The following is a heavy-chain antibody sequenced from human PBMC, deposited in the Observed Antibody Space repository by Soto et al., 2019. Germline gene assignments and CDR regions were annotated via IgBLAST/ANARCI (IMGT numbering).Heavy chain of an antibody. CDR3: AKGRSYYYYYGVDV. CDR2: IYYSGST. Sequence: PSETLSLTCTVSGGSISSGDYYWSWIRQHPGKGLEWIGYIYYSGSTYYADSVKGRFTISRDNSKSTLYLQMNSLRAEDTALYYCAKGRSYYYYYGVDVWGQGTTVTVS. CDR1: GGSISSGDYY. J-gene: IGHJ6*02. V-gene: IGHV4-30-4*08.